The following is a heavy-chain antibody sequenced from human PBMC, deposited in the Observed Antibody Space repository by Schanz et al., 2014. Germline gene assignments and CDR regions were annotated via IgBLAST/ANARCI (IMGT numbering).Heavy chain of an antibody. V-gene: IGHV1-18*01. CDR3: ARDRRFFDRDDLYYFDS. Sequence: QVQLVQSGAEVKKPGASVRVSCKASGYTFTTYAMSWVRQAPGQGLGWVGWISVYTGNTKYGQKVQGRVTMTTDTSTSTAYMALTDLRSDDTAVYYCARDRRFFDRDDLYYFDSWGQGTLVTVSS. CDR1: GYTFTTYA. D-gene: IGHD3-3*01. J-gene: IGHJ4*02. CDR2: ISVYTGNT.